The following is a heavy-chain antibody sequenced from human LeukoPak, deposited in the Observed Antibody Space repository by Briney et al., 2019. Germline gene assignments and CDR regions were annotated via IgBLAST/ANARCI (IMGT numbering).Heavy chain of an antibody. V-gene: IGHV3-74*01. CDR3: ARSVAIYFYYGLDV. CDR1: GFTFSRYW. Sequence: GGSLRLSCAASGFTFSRYWMHWVRQAPGKGLVWVSRLNTDGSWTNYADSVKGRFTISRDNAKNTLYLQMNSLRVEDTAVYYCARSVAIYFYYGLDVWGQGTTVAVSS. D-gene: IGHD3-3*01. J-gene: IGHJ6*02. CDR2: LNTDGSWT.